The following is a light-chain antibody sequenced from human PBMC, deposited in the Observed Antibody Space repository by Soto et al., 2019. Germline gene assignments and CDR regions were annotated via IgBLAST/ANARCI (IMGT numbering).Light chain of an antibody. CDR2: GAS. CDR3: QQYGSSPPYT. Sequence: ELVLTQSPGTLSLSQGERATLSCRASQNVSSSYLAWYQQKPGQAPRLLIYGASSSATGIPDRFSGSRSGTDFTLSISRLEPEAVAVYYCQQYGSSPPYTFGQGTKLEIK. CDR1: QNVSSSY. J-gene: IGKJ2*01. V-gene: IGKV3-20*01.